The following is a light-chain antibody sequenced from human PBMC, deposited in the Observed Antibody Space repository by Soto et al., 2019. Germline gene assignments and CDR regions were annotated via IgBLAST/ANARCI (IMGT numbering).Light chain of an antibody. Sequence: EIVLTQSPGTLSLFPGERATLSCRASQSVTSRYSAWYQQKPGQAPRLLISGTSSRATGIADRFSGSGSGTDFTLTISRLEAEDFAVYYCQQYHSSPPTFGGGTKVEIK. J-gene: IGKJ4*01. V-gene: IGKV3-20*01. CDR2: GTS. CDR3: QQYHSSPPT. CDR1: QSVTSRY.